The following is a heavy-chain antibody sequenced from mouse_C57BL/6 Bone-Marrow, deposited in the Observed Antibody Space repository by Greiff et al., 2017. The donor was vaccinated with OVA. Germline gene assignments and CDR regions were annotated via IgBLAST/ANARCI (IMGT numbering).Heavy chain of an antibody. CDR2: INPNYGTT. J-gene: IGHJ4*01. D-gene: IGHD2-2*01. V-gene: IGHV1-39*01. Sequence: VQLQQSGPELVKPGASVTISCKASGYSFTDYNMNWVKQSTGQSLEWIGVINPNYGTTSYNQKFKGKATLTVDQSSSTAYMQLHSLTAEDSAVYYCARGGGYDEEGAMDDWGQGTSVTVSS. CDR3: ARGGGYDEEGAMDD. CDR1: GYSFTDYN.